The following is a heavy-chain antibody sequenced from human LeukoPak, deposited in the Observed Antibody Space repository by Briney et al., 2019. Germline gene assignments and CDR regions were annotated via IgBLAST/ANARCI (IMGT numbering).Heavy chain of an antibody. D-gene: IGHD3-3*01. J-gene: IGHJ4*02. CDR3: ARDRSYDFWSGYSTPDY. Sequence: GGSLRLSCAASGFTLSSYWMNWVRQAPGKGLEWVAVIWYDGSNKYYADSVKGRFTISRDNSKNTLDLQMNSLRAEDTAVYYCARDRSYDFWSGYSTPDYWGQGTLVTVSS. CDR1: GFTLSSYW. V-gene: IGHV3-33*08. CDR2: IWYDGSNK.